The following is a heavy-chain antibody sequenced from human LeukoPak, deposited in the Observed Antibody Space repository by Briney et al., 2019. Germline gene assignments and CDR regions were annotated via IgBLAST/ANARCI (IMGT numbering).Heavy chain of an antibody. Sequence: GGSLRLSCAGSGFNFTGYWMHWVRQPPGKGLVWISRIYSDGRSLTYADSVMGRFTISRDNAKNSLYLQMNSLRAEDTALYYCARGASDYGDNWFDPWGQGTLVTVSS. CDR1: GFNFTGYW. CDR3: ARGASDYGDNWFDP. D-gene: IGHD4-17*01. CDR2: IYSDGRSL. V-gene: IGHV3-74*03. J-gene: IGHJ5*02.